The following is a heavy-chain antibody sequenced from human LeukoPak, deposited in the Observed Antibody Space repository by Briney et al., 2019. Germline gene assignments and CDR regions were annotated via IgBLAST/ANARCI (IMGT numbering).Heavy chain of an antibody. CDR1: GGSISSYY. D-gene: IGHD2/OR15-2a*01. CDR3: ARDFSAAFDI. CDR2: IYDSGTT. J-gene: IGHJ3*02. V-gene: IGHV4-59*01. Sequence: SETLSLTCTVSGGSISSYYWSWIRQPPGKGLEWIGYIYDSGTTNYNPSLKSRVTISVDTSKNQFSLKLSSVTAADTAVYYCARDFSAAFDIWGQGTMVTVSS.